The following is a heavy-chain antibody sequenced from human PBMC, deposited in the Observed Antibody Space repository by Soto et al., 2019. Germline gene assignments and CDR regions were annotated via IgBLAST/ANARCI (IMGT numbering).Heavy chain of an antibody. V-gene: IGHV5-51*01. Sequence: PGESLKISCKGSGYSFTSYWIGWVRQMPGKGLEWMGIIYPGDSDTRYSPSFQGQVTISADKSISTAYLQWSSLKASDTAMYYCARDGDYYGSGRSFDYWGQGTLVTVSS. D-gene: IGHD3-10*01. CDR3: ARDGDYYGSGRSFDY. CDR2: IYPGDSDT. CDR1: GYSFTSYW. J-gene: IGHJ4*02.